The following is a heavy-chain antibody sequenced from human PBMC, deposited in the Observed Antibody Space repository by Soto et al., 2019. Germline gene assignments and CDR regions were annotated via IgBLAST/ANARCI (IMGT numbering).Heavy chain of an antibody. D-gene: IGHD2-2*01. CDR1: GYTFISYY. Sequence: GASVKVSCKASGYTFISYYMHWVRQAPGQGLEWMGTINPRGGDIRYAQRFQGRVTMTRDTSTTTIYMEVSSLRSDDTAVYYCARGSPSSTTLGWFDPWGQGTLVTVSS. J-gene: IGHJ5*02. V-gene: IGHV1-46*01. CDR2: INPRGGDI. CDR3: ARGSPSSTTLGWFDP.